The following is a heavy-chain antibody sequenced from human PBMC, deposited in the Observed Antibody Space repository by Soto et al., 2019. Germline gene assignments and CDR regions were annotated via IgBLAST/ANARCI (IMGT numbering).Heavy chain of an antibody. CDR1: GFTFSSYA. CDR2: ISGSGGST. J-gene: IGHJ6*02. V-gene: IGHV3-23*01. Sequence: EVQLLEAGGGLVQPGGSLRLSCAASGFTFSSYAMSWVRQAPGKGLEWVSAISGSGGSTYYADSVKGRFTISRDNSKNTLYLQMNSLRAEDTAVYYCASAAREYYYYGMDVWGLGTTVTVSS. CDR3: ASAAREYYYYGMDV.